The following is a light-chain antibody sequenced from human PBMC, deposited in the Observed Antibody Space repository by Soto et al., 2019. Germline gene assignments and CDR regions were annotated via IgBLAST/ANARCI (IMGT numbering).Light chain of an antibody. Sequence: QSALTQPPSASGSPGQSVTISCTGTSSDVGGYNCVSWYQQHPGKAPKLMIYEVTRRPPGVPDRFSGSKSGNTASLTVSGLQAEDDADYYCSSYAGSNTVVFGGGTKLTVL. V-gene: IGLV2-8*01. CDR2: EVT. CDR1: SSDVGGYNC. J-gene: IGLJ2*01. CDR3: SSYAGSNTVV.